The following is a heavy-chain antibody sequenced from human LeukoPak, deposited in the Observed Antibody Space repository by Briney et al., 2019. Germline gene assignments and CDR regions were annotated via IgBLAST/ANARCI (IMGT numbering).Heavy chain of an antibody. Sequence: PSETLSLTGTVSGGSISSYYWSWVRQPPGKGLEWIGEINHSGSTNYNPSLKGRVTISGDTSKNQFSLKLSSVTAADTAVYFCARVGYSYVINDWSRTGLGAYPTKYYYHMDVWGKGTTVTVSS. D-gene: IGHD5-18*01. V-gene: IGHV4-34*01. J-gene: IGHJ6*03. CDR2: INHSGST. CDR3: ARVGYSYVINDWSRTGLGAYPTKYYYHMDV. CDR1: GGSISSYY.